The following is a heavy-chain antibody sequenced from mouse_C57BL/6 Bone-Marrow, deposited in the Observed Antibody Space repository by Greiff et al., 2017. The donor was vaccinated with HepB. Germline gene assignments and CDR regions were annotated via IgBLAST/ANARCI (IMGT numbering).Heavy chain of an antibody. CDR2: INPYNGGT. J-gene: IGHJ4*01. CDR1: GYTFTDYY. Sequence: VQLQQSGPVLVKPGASVKMPCKASGYTFTDYYMNWVKQSHGKSLEWIGVINPYNGGTSYNQKFKGKATFTVDKSSSTAYMELNSLTSEDSAVYYCARGYYDYCYAMDYWGQGTSVTVTS. CDR3: ARGYYDYCYAMDY. V-gene: IGHV1-19*01. D-gene: IGHD2-4*01.